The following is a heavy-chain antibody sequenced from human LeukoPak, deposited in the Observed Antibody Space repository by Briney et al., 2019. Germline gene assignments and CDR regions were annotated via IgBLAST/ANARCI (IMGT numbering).Heavy chain of an antibody. V-gene: IGHV3-23*01. CDR1: GFTFSNYA. CDR2: ISGSGGST. J-gene: IGHJ6*02. Sequence: GGSLRLSCVVSGFTFSNYAMNWVRQAPGKGLEGGSGISGSGGSTFYADSVKGRFTISRDNSKNTLYLQMNSLRAEDKAVYYCAKVSGAAAGYYYYGMDVWGQGTTVTVSS. CDR3: AKVSGAAAGYYYYGMDV. D-gene: IGHD6-13*01.